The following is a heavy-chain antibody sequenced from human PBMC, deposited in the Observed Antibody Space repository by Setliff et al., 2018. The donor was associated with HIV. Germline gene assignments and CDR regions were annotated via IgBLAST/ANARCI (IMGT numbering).Heavy chain of an antibody. CDR2: INQSGNT. Sequence: ASETLSLTCAVYGGSLSGYYWSWVRQSPGRGLEWIGEINQSGNTNFNLSLKSRLIISVDTSKSQFSLKLTSVTAADTALYYCAREGGQGYSGSGSFYHRNFDLWGRGTLVTVSS. V-gene: IGHV4-34*01. CDR3: AREGGQGYSGSGSFYHRNFDL. D-gene: IGHD3-10*01. J-gene: IGHJ2*01. CDR1: GGSLSGYY.